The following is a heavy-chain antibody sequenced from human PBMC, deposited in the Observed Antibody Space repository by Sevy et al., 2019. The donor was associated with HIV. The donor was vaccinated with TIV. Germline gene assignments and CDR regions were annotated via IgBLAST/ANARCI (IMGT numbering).Heavy chain of an antibody. V-gene: IGHV3-21*01. D-gene: IGHD2-2*01. Sequence: GGSLRLSCAASGFTFSSYTMNWVRQAPGKGLEWVSSISSSSTYIYYADSLKGRFTISRDNSKNSVYLQMNSLRAEDTAVYYCARDGGCTSTSCLLYFDYWGQGTLVTVSS. CDR1: GFTFSSYT. CDR3: ARDGGCTSTSCLLYFDY. J-gene: IGHJ4*02. CDR2: ISSSSTYI.